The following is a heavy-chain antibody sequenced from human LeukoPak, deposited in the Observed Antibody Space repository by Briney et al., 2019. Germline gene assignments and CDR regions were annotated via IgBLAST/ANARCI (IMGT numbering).Heavy chain of an antibody. Sequence: GSSVKVSCKASGGTFSSYAISWVRQAPGQGLEWMGGIIPIFGTANYAQKFQGRVTITADESTSTAYMELSSLRSEDTAVYYCARLQQSAIAARAVDYWGQGTLVTVSS. CDR1: GGTFSSYA. V-gene: IGHV1-69*01. CDR3: ARLQQSAIAARAVDY. CDR2: IIPIFGTA. D-gene: IGHD6-6*01. J-gene: IGHJ4*02.